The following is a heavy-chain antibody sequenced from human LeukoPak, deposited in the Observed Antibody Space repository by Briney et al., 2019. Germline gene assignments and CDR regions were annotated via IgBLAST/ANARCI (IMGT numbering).Heavy chain of an antibody. CDR3: AGARHGDYRWDY. J-gene: IGHJ4*02. D-gene: IGHD4-17*01. Sequence: GESLKISCKDSGYSFTNYWIGWVRQMPGKGLEWMGIIHSADSNTKYSPSFQGQVTISADKSISAAYLQWSGLKASDTAMYYCAGARHGDYRWDYWGQGTLVTVSS. CDR1: GYSFTNYW. CDR2: IHSADSNT. V-gene: IGHV5-51*01.